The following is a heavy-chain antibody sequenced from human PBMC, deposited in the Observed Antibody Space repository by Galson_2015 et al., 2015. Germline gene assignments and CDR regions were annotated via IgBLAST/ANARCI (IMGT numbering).Heavy chain of an antibody. Sequence: SVKVSCKASGYTFTGYYMHWVRQAPGQGLEWMGRINPNSGGTNYAQKFQGRVTMTRDTSISTAYMELSRLRSDDTAVYYCARGSGTSFYAYYMDVWGKGTTVTVSS. D-gene: IGHD2-2*01. V-gene: IGHV1-2*06. CDR2: INPNSGGT. CDR3: ARGSGTSFYAYYMDV. J-gene: IGHJ6*03. CDR1: GYTFTGYY.